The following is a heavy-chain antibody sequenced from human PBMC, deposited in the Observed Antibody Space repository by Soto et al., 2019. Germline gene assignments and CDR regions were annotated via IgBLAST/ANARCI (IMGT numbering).Heavy chain of an antibody. CDR3: AKAFATYYFDY. D-gene: IGHD3-16*01. CDR2: INTDGRAT. CDR1: GFTFSSQW. V-gene: IGHV3-74*01. Sequence: GGSLRLSCEASGFTFSSQWMHWVRQAPGKGLVWVSRINTDGRATTYADFVKGRFTISRDNSKNTLYLQMNSLGAEDTALYYCAKAFATYYFDYWGQGALVTVSS. J-gene: IGHJ4*02.